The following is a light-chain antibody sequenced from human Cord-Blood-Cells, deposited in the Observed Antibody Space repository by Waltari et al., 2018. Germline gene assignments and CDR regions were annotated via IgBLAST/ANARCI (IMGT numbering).Light chain of an antibody. CDR3: QQLNSYPSIT. CDR1: QGISSY. Sequence: DIQLTQSPSFMSASVGDRLTITCRASQGISSYVAWYQQKPGKAPKLLIYAASTLQSGVPSRFSGSGSGTEFTLTISSLQPEDFATYYCQQLNSYPSITFGQGTRLEIK. J-gene: IGKJ5*01. V-gene: IGKV1-9*01. CDR2: AAS.